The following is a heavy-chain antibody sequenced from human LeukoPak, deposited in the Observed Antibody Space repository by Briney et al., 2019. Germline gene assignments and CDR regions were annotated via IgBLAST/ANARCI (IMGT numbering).Heavy chain of an antibody. J-gene: IGHJ4*02. D-gene: IGHD6-13*01. CDR3: AKDAHLAAAGTSFDY. Sequence: GRSLRLSCAASGFTFSSYGMHWVRQAPAKGLEWVAVISYDGSNKYYADSVKGRFTISRDNSKNTLYLQMNSLRAEDTAVYYCAKDAHLAAAGTSFDYWGQGTLVTVSS. CDR2: ISYDGSNK. CDR1: GFTFSSYG. V-gene: IGHV3-30*18.